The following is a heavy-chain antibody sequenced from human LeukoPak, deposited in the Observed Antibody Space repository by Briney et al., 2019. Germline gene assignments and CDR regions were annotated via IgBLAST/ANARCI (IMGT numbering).Heavy chain of an antibody. Sequence: GSSVKVSCKASGDIFSNSGITWVRQAPGQGLEWMGGIIPIFGSANYAQKFQGRITVTADESTSTGYMELSSLRSEDTAVYFCARYALGPSYFDYWGQGTLVTVSS. CDR3: ARYALGPSYFDY. CDR1: GDIFSNSG. J-gene: IGHJ4*02. CDR2: IIPIFGSA. V-gene: IGHV1-69*01.